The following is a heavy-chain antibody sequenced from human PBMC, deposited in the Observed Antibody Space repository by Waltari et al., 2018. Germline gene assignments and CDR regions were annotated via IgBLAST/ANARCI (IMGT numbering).Heavy chain of an antibody. CDR1: GGLLSPSY. CDR2: VYYSGNT. Sequence: QVQLQESGPGMVTPSETLSLTCTLPGGLLSPSYWSLIRQPPGEGLELIGCVYYSGNTHYNPSLKGRVTISIDTSKNQFSLNLNSLIAADTAVYYCARSGYYVGAWFDPWGQGTLVTVSS. V-gene: IGHV4-59*01. J-gene: IGHJ5*02. CDR3: ARSGYYVGAWFDP. D-gene: IGHD3-3*01.